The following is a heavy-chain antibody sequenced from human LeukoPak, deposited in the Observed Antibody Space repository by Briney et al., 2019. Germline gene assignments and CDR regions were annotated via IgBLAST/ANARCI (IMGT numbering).Heavy chain of an antibody. V-gene: IGHV3-53*01. CDR1: GFTVSSNY. J-gene: IGHJ3*02. CDR2: IYLDGST. CDR3: ARWAASRASAFDI. Sequence: QPGGSLRLSCVASGFTVSSNYMTWVRQAPGKGPEWVSVIYLDGSTYSADSLKGRFTTSRDPSKNTLYLQMNSLRAEDTAVYYCARWAASRASAFDIWGQGTTVIVSS.